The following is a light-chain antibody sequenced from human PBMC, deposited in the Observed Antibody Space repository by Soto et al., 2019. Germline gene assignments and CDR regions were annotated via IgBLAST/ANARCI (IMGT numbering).Light chain of an antibody. J-gene: IGLJ3*02. CDR2: EVR. CDR3: SAYTARSTLV. CDR1: SSDVGGYDF. V-gene: IGLV2-14*01. Sequence: QSALAQPRSVSGSPGQSVTISCTGTSSDVGGYDFVSWYQQLPGKAPKLIIYEVRNRPSGISSRFSGSRSGNTASLTISGLQPEDEGDYYCSAYTARSTLVFGGGTKLTVL.